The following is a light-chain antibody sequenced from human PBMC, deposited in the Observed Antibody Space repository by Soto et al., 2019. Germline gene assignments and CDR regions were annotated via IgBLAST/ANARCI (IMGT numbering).Light chain of an antibody. Sequence: QSVLTQPPSVSGAPGQRVSISCAGSTSNIGAGYDVHWYQHLPGRDPKVLIYGNNHRPSGVPDRFSGSISGTSASLAITGLQAEDEAEYFCQSYDNTLNVVFSGGTKLTVL. J-gene: IGLJ3*02. CDR1: TSNIGAGYD. CDR2: GNN. CDR3: QSYDNTLNVV. V-gene: IGLV1-40*01.